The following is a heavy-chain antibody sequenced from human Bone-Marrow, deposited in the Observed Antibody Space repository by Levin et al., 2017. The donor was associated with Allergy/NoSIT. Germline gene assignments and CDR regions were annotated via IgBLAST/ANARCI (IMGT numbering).Heavy chain of an antibody. V-gene: IGHV4-31*03. D-gene: IGHD3-9*01. CDR2: IYSSGST. Sequence: SQTLSLTCTVSGGSISNDGYYWTWIRQHAGKGLEWIAYIYSSGSTQYNPSLKSRATISVDTSKNQFYLELSSVTAADTAVYYCASGNYFDGFDPWGQGTLVTVSS. CDR3: ASGNYFDGFDP. CDR1: GGSISNDGYY. J-gene: IGHJ5*02.